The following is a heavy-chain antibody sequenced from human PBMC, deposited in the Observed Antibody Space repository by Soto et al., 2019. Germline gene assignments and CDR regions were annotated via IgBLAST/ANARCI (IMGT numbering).Heavy chain of an antibody. CDR3: ARGGHVVVVTAALDY. CDR1: GDTFTDYY. D-gene: IGHD2-21*02. V-gene: IGHV1-46*01. CDR2: VNPSGGHT. Sequence: QVQLMQSGAEVKNPGASVKVSCKASGDTFTDYYIHWVRQAPGQGLEWMGTVNPSGGHTTYAQHFLGRVNMTRDTSTSTLYMELTSLTSGDTAVYYCARGGHVVVVTAALDYWGQGTLVTVSS. J-gene: IGHJ4*02.